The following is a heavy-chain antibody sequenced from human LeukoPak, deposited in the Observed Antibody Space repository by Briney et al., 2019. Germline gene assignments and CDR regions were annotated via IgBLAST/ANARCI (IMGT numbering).Heavy chain of an antibody. CDR3: ARDARYYGSGFYGMDV. J-gene: IGHJ6*02. Sequence: PGGSLRLSCAASGFTFSSYDMHWVRQATGKGLEWVSAIGTAGDTYYPGSVKGRFTISRENAKNSLYLQMNSLRAGDTAVYYCARDARYYGSGFYGMDVWGQGTTVTVSS. V-gene: IGHV3-13*01. D-gene: IGHD3-10*01. CDR2: IGTAGDT. CDR1: GFTFSSYD.